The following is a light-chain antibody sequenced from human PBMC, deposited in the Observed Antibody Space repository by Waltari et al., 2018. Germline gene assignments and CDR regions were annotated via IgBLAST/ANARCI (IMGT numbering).Light chain of an antibody. Sequence: QSALTQPASVSGSPGQSITISCTGTSSAVGGYNYVSWYQQHPGKAPNLMIYEVSNRPSGVSNRFSGSKSGNTASLTISGLQAEDEADYYCSSYTSSSTYVFGTGTKVTVL. J-gene: IGLJ1*01. V-gene: IGLV2-14*01. CDR3: SSYTSSSTYV. CDR1: SSAVGGYNY. CDR2: EVS.